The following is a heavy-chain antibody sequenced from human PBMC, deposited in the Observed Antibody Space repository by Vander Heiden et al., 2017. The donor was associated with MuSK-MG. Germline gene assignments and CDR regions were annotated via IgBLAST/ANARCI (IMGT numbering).Heavy chain of an antibody. Sequence: QLQLQESGPGLVKPSETLSLTCTVSGGSISSSSYYWGWIRQPPGKGLEWIGSIYYSGSTYYNPSLKSRVTISVYTSKNQFSLKLSSVTAADTAVYYCARVGPGGDYPTLEIEYYYYYMDVWCEGTTVTVSS. V-gene: IGHV4-39*01. CDR2: IYYSGST. CDR3: ARVGPGGDYPTLEIEYYYYYMDV. J-gene: IGHJ6*03. CDR1: GGSISSSSYY. D-gene: IGHD2-21*02.